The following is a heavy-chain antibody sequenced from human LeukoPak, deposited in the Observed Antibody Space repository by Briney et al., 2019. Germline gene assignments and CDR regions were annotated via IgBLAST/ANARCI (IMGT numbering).Heavy chain of an antibody. CDR2: ITSSSIYT. CDR1: GFTFSSYT. V-gene: IGHV3-21*01. CDR3: ARAPSFDP. J-gene: IGHJ5*02. Sequence: GGSLRLSCAASGFTFSSYTMNWVRQAPGKGLEWVSSITSSSIYTYYADSVKGRFTISRDNAKNSLYLEMNSLRAEDTAVYYCARAPSFDPWGQGTLVTVSS.